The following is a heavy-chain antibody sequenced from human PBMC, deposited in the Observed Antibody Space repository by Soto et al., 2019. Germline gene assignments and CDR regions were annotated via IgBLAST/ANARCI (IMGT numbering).Heavy chain of an antibody. Sequence: QVQVVQSGAEVKKPGSSVKVSCKASGGTFSNYAISWVRQAPGHGLEWVGGIIPLTETPVYAQTVQGRLTITADEITSAAYMELSSLRSDDTAVYYWAMGPMNSLNCDFWGQGTLVTVSA. CDR2: IIPLTETP. J-gene: IGHJ4*02. CDR1: GGTFSNYA. V-gene: IGHV1-69*01. D-gene: IGHD5-18*01. CDR3: AMGPMNSLNCDF.